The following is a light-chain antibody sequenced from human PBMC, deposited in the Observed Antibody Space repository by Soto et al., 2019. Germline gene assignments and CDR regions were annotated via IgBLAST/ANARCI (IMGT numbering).Light chain of an antibody. CDR3: ASFRSGTILV. CDR2: EVN. J-gene: IGLJ1*01. Sequence: QSVLTQPASVSGSPGQSVTISCTGPRSDIGDSNSISWFQHSPGKAPILLIYEVNNRPSGVSKRFSASKAGNTASLTISGLLHEEEADSFCASFRSGTILVFGSGTKVTV. V-gene: IGLV2-14*01. CDR1: RSDIGDSNS.